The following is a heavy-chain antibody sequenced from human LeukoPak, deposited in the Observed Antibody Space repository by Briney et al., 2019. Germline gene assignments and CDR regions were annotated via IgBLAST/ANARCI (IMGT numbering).Heavy chain of an antibody. J-gene: IGHJ4*02. CDR1: GFTFSGYA. CDR2: ISGSGGST. CDR3: ATSYYDILTGYPQFAY. D-gene: IGHD3-9*01. V-gene: IGHV3-23*01. Sequence: GGSLRLSCAASGFTFSGYAMSWVRQAPGKGLEWVSAISGSGGSTYYADSVKGRFTISRDNSKNTLYLQMNSLRAEDTAVYYCATSYYDILTGYPQFAYWGQGTLVTVSS.